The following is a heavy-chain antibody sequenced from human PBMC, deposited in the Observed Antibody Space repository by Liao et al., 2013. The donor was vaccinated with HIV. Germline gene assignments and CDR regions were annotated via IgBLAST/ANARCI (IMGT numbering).Heavy chain of an antibody. CDR3: ARFRGLQFDY. D-gene: IGHD4-11*01. Sequence: QVQLQESGPGLVKPSETLSLTCTVSGGSISSYYWSWIRQPPGRGLEWIGYIYYSGSTKYNPSLKSRGTISIDTSKNQFSLRVSSVTAADTAVYYCARFRGLQFDYWGQGTLVAVSS. CDR1: GGSISSYY. CDR2: IYYSGST. V-gene: IGHV4-59*01. J-gene: IGHJ4*02.